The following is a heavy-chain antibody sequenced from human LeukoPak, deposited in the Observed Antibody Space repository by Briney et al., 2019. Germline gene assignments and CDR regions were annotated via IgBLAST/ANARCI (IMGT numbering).Heavy chain of an antibody. D-gene: IGHD3-22*01. Sequence: ASVKVSCKASGYTFTSYDINWVRQASGQGLEWMGWMNPNTGNTGYAQKFQGRVTITADESTSTAYMELSSLRSEDTAVYYCARAGIASLYYYDSSGYYDYWGQGTLVTVSS. CDR3: ARAGIASLYYYDSSGYYDY. CDR1: GYTFTSYD. CDR2: MNPNTGNT. J-gene: IGHJ4*02. V-gene: IGHV1-8*03.